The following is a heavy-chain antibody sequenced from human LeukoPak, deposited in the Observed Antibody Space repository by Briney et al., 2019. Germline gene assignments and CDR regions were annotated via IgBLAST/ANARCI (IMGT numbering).Heavy chain of an antibody. CDR3: ARGGTYYYDSTVYSDY. V-gene: IGHV3-21*01. J-gene: IGHJ4*02. D-gene: IGHD3-22*01. Sequence: GGSLRLSCAASGFTFSSYCMTWVRQAPGKGLEWVSSFTSTSYIYYADSVKGRFTISRDNVKNLLYLQMNSLRVEDTAVYYCARGGTYYYDSTVYSDYWGQGTLVTVSS. CDR1: GFTFSSYC. CDR2: FTSTSYI.